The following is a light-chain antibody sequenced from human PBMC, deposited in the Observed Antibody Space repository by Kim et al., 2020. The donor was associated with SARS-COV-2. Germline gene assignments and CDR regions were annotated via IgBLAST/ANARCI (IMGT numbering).Light chain of an antibody. V-gene: IGKV1-5*03. CDR1: QSISSW. CDR2: KAS. Sequence: DFQMTQSPSTLSASVGDRVTITCRASQSISSWLAWYQQKSGEAPRLLIYKASNLESGVPSRFSGSGSGTEFTLTISSLQPDDFATYYCQQYNFYSTFGQGTKVDIK. CDR3: QQYNFYST. J-gene: IGKJ1*01.